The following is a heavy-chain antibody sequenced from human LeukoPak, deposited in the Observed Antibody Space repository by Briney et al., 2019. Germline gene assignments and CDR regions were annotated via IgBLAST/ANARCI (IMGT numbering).Heavy chain of an antibody. J-gene: IGHJ4*02. CDR1: GPTLSTYW. CDR3: VRSSGWPDY. V-gene: IGHV3-74*01. CDR2: FNPDGSNI. D-gene: IGHD6-19*01. Sequence: GGSMRLSCAASGPTLSTYWMHWVRPAPGKGMVWVSRFNPDGSNINYADSVKGRFTISRDNAKNTLFLQMNSLRAEDTAVYYCVRSSGWPDYWGQGTLVTVSS.